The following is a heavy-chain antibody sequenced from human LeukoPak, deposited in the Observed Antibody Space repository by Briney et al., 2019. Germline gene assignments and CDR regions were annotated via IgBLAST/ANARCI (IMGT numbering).Heavy chain of an antibody. D-gene: IGHD3/OR15-3a*01. J-gene: IGHJ3*02. Sequence: GGSLRLSCAASGFTFSSYTMSWLRQAPGKGLEWVSAISGNGGSTYSADSVQGRFIISRDNSKNTLYLQMNSLRAEDTAVYYCAKHWSGTGDAFDIWGQGTMVIVS. CDR3: AKHWSGTGDAFDI. V-gene: IGHV3-23*01. CDR1: GFTFSSYT. CDR2: ISGNGGST.